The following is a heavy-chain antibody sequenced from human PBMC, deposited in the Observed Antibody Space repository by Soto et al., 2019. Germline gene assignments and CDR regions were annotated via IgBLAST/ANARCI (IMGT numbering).Heavy chain of an antibody. V-gene: IGHV4-34*01. D-gene: IGHD6-6*01. CDR2: INHSGST. Sequence: PSETLSLTCTVSGGSIGSYYGSWIRQPPGKGLEWIGEINHSGSTNYNPSLKSRVTISVDTSKNQFSLKLSSVTAADTAVYYCARVGYGFTYSSSGPAYYYYMDVWGKGTTVTVSS. J-gene: IGHJ6*03. CDR1: GGSIGSYY. CDR3: ARVGYGFTYSSSGPAYYYYMDV.